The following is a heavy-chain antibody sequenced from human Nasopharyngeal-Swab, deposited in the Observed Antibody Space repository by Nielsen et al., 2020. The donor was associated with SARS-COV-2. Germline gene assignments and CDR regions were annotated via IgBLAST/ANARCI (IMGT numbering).Heavy chain of an antibody. Sequence: GESLKISCAASGFTFISYAMSWVRQAPGKGLEWVSAISGSGGSTYYADSVKGRFTISRDNAKNTLYLQMNSLRAEDTAVYYCARDRYSTTNWFDPWGQGTLVTVSS. CDR3: ARDRYSTTNWFDP. CDR2: ISGSGGST. V-gene: IGHV3-23*01. D-gene: IGHD1-26*01. CDR1: GFTFISYA. J-gene: IGHJ5*02.